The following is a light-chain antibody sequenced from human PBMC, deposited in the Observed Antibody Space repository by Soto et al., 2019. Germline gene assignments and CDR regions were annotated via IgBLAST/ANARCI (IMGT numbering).Light chain of an antibody. CDR3: QSYDSSLSVV. V-gene: IGLV1-40*01. J-gene: IGLJ3*02. CDR2: ANI. CDR1: SSNIGAGYD. Sequence: QSVLTQPPSVSGAPGQRVTISCTGSSSNIGAGYDVHWYQKLPGTAPKLLIYANINRPSGVPDRFSGPKSATSASLAISGLQTDDEADYYCQSYDSSLSVVFGGGTKLTVL.